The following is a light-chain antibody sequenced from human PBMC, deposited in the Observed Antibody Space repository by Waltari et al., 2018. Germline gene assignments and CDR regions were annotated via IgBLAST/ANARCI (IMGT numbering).Light chain of an antibody. CDR2: GAS. CDR1: QTISNY. CDR3: QQYGSSPT. J-gene: IGKJ2*01. V-gene: IGKV3-20*01. Sequence: EIVLTQSPGTLSLSPGERATLSCRASQTISNYLAWYQQKPGQAPRLLIYGASSRAIGIPDRFSGSGSGTDFTLTISRLEPEDFAMYYCQQYGSSPTFGQGTKLEIK.